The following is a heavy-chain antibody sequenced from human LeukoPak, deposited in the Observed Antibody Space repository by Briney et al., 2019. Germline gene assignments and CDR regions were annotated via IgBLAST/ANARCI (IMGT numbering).Heavy chain of an antibody. CDR1: GGSISSYY. V-gene: IGHV4-59*01. Sequence: PSETLSLTCTVSGGSISSYYWSWIRQPPGKGLEWIGYIYYSGSTNYNPSLKSRVTISVDTSKNQFSLKLGSVTAADTAVYYCARAGRGALFDIWGQGTMVTVSS. D-gene: IGHD4/OR15-4a*01. CDR2: IYYSGST. CDR3: ARAGRGALFDI. J-gene: IGHJ3*02.